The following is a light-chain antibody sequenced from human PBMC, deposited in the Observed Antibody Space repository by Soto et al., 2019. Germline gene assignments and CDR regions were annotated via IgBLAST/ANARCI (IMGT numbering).Light chain of an antibody. CDR2: DAS. J-gene: IGKJ3*01. CDR1: QSVSSY. Sequence: EIVLTQSPATLSLSPGERATLSCRASQSVSSYLAWYQQKPGQAPRLLIYDASNRATGIPARFSGSGSGTDFTLTIGSLEPEDFAVYYCQQRSNSPPTFGPETKVDIK. V-gene: IGKV3-11*01. CDR3: QQRSNSPPT.